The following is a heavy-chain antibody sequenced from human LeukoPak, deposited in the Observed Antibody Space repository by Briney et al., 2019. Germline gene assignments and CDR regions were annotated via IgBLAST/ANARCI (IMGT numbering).Heavy chain of an antibody. J-gene: IGHJ5*02. V-gene: IGHV4-59*01. D-gene: IGHD6-13*01. CDR3: GRVAGSGNWFDP. CDR1: GGSISSYY. Sequence: SETLSLTCTVSGGSISSYYWSWIRQPPGKGLEWIGYIYYSGSTNYNPSLKSRVTISVDTSKNQFSLKLSSVTAADTAVYYWGRVAGSGNWFDPWGQGTLVTVSS. CDR2: IYYSGST.